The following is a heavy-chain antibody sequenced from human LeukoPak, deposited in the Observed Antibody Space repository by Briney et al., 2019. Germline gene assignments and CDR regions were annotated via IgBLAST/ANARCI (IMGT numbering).Heavy chain of an antibody. CDR3: ARGDPYYYGSGTHWFDH. V-gene: IGHV4-4*07. J-gene: IGHJ5*02. CDR1: GGSISSYY. CDR2: IYTSGST. Sequence: KPSETLSLTCTVSGGSISSYYWSWLRQPAGKGLEWLGRIYTSGSTNYNPSLKSRVTMSVDTSKNQFSLKLSSVTAADTAVYYCARGDPYYYGSGTHWFDHWGQGTLVTVSS. D-gene: IGHD3-10*01.